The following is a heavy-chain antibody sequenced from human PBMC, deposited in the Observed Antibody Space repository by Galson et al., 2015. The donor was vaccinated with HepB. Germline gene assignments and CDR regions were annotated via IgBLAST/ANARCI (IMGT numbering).Heavy chain of an antibody. J-gene: IGHJ6*04. D-gene: IGHD3-10*01. CDR1: GFTFSSYS. CDR3: ARDRGGSGSFLSYYYGMDV. CDR2: ISSSSDMR. Sequence: SLRLSCAASGFTFSSYSMNWVRQAPGKGLEWVSYISSSSDMRHYADSVKGRFTISRDNAKNSLYLQMNSLRAEDTAVYYCARDRGGSGSFLSYYYGMDVWGKGTTVTVSS. V-gene: IGHV3-48*04.